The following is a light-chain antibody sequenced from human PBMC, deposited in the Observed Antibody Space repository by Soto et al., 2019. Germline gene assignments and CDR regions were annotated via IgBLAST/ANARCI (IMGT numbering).Light chain of an antibody. V-gene: IGLV2-8*01. CDR3: SSYAGSNNVV. CDR2: EVS. CDR1: SSVVGGYNY. Sequence: QSVLTQPPSASGSPGQSVTISCTGTSSVVGGYNYVSWYQQHPGKAPKLMIYEVSKRPSGVPDRFSGSKSGNTASLTVSGLQAEDEADYYRSSYAGSNNVVFGGGTKLTVL. J-gene: IGLJ2*01.